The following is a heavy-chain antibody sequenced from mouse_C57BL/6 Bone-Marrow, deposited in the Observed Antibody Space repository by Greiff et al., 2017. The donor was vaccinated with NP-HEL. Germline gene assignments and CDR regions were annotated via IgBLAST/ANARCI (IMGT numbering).Heavy chain of an antibody. D-gene: IGHD2-3*01. CDR1: GYTFTSYW. V-gene: IGHV1-69*01. Sequence: QVQLQQPGAELVMPGASVKLSCKASGYTFTSYWMHWVKQRPGQGLEWIGEIDPSDSYTNYNQKFKGKSTLTVDKSSSTAYMQLSSLTSEDSAVYYCARLIYDGYYGFDYWGQGTTLTVSS. CDR3: ARLIYDGYYGFDY. CDR2: IDPSDSYT. J-gene: IGHJ2*01.